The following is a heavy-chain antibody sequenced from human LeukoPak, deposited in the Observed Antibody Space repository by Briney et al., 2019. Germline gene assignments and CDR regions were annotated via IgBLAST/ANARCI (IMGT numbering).Heavy chain of an antibody. CDR3: AKESMIVRQPRHYYYMDV. Sequence: SETLSLTCTVSGGSISSYYWSWIRQPAGKGLEWIGRIYTSGSTNYNPSLKSRVTMSVDTSKNQFTLKLSSVTAAETAVYYCAKESMIVRQPRHYYYMDVWGKGTTVTVSS. J-gene: IGHJ6*03. CDR2: IYTSGST. V-gene: IGHV4-4*07. D-gene: IGHD3-22*01. CDR1: GGSISSYY.